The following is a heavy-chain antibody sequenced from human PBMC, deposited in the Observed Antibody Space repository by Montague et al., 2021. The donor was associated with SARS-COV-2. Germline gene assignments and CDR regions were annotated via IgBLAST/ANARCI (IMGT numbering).Heavy chain of an antibody. J-gene: IGHJ3*01. CDR3: ARETMTGDAFDV. Sequence: SETLSLTCAVSGGSISSSDWGWIRQPPGKGLEWIGFFYSSGIADSNPSFKSRDSISLDTSKNQVSLKLRSVTTADTAVYYCARETMTGDAFDVWGQGTMVTVSP. V-gene: IGHV4-59*12. D-gene: IGHD1-14*01. CDR1: GGSISSSD. CDR2: FYSSGIA.